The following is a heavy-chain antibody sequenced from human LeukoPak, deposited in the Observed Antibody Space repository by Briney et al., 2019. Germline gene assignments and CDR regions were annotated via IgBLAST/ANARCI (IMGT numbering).Heavy chain of an antibody. D-gene: IGHD4-17*01. J-gene: IGHJ4*02. CDR1: GFTFSSYA. Sequence: GGSLRLSCAASGFTFSSYAVSWVRQAPGKGLEWVSSISGSGVATYSADSVKGRFTISRDNSKSTLYLQMNSLRAEDTAVYYCAKHYGDYRSFDYWGQGTLVTVSS. V-gene: IGHV3-23*01. CDR2: ISGSGVAT. CDR3: AKHYGDYRSFDY.